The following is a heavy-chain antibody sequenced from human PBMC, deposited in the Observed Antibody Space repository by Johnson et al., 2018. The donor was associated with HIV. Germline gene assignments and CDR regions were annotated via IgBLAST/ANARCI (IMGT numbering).Heavy chain of an antibody. V-gene: IGHV3-23*04. CDR2: ISADGDST. CDR1: RFTFRIYA. J-gene: IGHJ3*02. D-gene: IGHD3/OR15-3a*01. CDR3: ARDLYYDVWTGYSQLAFDI. Sequence: VQLVESGGGLVQPGVSLRLSRAASRFTFRIYAMTWVRQAPGKGLEWVSSISADGDSTYYADSVKGRFTISRDNPKNTFYLQMNSLRVEDTAVYYCARDLYYDVWTGYSQLAFDIWGRGTMVTVSS.